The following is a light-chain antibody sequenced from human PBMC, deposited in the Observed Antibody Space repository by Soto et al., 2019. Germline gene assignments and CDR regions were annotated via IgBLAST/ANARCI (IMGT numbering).Light chain of an antibody. Sequence: QSVLTQPASVSGSPGQSVSISCTGSTSDVGAYNYVAWYQHKPGKAPRLLIYEVDHRPSGISPRFSGSKSGNTASLTISGLQTDDEAYYYCSSYTVINTAVFGGGTKVTVL. CDR3: SSYTVINTAV. CDR2: EVD. V-gene: IGLV2-14*01. CDR1: TSDVGAYNY. J-gene: IGLJ3*02.